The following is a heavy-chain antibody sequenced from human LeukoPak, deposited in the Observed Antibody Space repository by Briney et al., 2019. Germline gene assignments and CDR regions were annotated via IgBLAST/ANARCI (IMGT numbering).Heavy chain of an antibody. CDR2: INPNSGGT. D-gene: IGHD2-15*01. CDR3: ARVKRRYCSGGSCYPASYFDY. CDR1: GYTFTGYY. Sequence: ASVKVSCKASGYTFTGYYMHWVRQAPGQELEWMGWINPNSGGTNYAQKFQGRVTMTRDTSISTAYMELSRLRSDDTAVYYCARVKRRYCSGGSCYPASYFDYWGQGTLVTVSS. V-gene: IGHV1-2*02. J-gene: IGHJ4*02.